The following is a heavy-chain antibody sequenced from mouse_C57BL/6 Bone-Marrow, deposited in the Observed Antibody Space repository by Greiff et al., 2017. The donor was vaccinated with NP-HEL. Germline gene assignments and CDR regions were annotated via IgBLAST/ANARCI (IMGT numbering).Heavy chain of an antibody. D-gene: IGHD2-4*01. CDR3: ALIYYDYDGGYFDY. J-gene: IGHJ2*01. Sequence: QVQLQQPGAELVKPGASVKMSCKASGYTFTSYWITWVKQRPGQGLEWIGDIYPGSGSTNYNEKFKSKATLTVDTSSSTAYMQRSSLTSEDSAVYYFALIYYDYDGGYFDYWGQGTTLTVPS. CDR1: GYTFTSYW. CDR2: IYPGSGST. V-gene: IGHV1-55*01.